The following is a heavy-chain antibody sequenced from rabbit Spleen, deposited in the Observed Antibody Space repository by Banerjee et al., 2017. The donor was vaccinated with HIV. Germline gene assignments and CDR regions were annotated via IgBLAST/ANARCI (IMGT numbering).Heavy chain of an antibody. CDR3: TRVSETSGWGEDL. J-gene: IGHJ4*01. CDR1: GFSFSSNW. V-gene: IGHV1S45*01. D-gene: IGHD4-1*01. CDR2: IYSTIYYT. Sequence: LEESGGGLVKPGGTLTLTCTVSGFSFSSNWICWVRQAPGKGLEWIGYIYSTIYYTYYATWAKGRFTISKTSSTTVTLQMTSPTVADTATYFCTRVSETSGWGEDLWGPGTLVTVS.